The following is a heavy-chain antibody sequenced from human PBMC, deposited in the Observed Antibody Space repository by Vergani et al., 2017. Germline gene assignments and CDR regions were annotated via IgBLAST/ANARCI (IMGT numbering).Heavy chain of an antibody. Sequence: QVQLQESGPGLVKPSETLSLTCTVSGGSISSYYWSWIRQPPGKGLEWIGYIYYSGSTNYNPSLKSRVTISVDTSKNQFSLKLSSVTAADTAVYYCARGGITIFGVVXHFDYWGQGTLVTVSS. J-gene: IGHJ4*02. CDR2: IYYSGST. V-gene: IGHV4-59*01. D-gene: IGHD3-3*01. CDR1: GGSISSYY. CDR3: ARGGITIFGVVXHFDY.